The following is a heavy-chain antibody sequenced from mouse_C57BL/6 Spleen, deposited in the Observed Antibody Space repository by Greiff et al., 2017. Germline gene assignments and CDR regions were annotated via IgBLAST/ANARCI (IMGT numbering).Heavy chain of an antibody. J-gene: IGHJ1*03. V-gene: IGHV1-64*01. Sequence: QVQLQQPGAELVKPGASVKLSCKASGYTFTSYWMHWVKQRPGQGLEWIGMIHPTSGSTNYNEKFKSKATLTVDKSSSTAYMQLSSLTSEDSAVYYCARIYYYGSTWYFDVWGTGTTVTVSS. CDR1: GYTFTSYW. D-gene: IGHD1-1*01. CDR2: IHPTSGST. CDR3: ARIYYYGSTWYFDV.